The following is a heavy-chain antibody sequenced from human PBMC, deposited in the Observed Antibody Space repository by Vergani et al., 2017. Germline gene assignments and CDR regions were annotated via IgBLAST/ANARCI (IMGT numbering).Heavy chain of an antibody. Sequence: QVQLVHSGAEVKKPGASVKVSCKTSGYTFTGYYMHWVRQAPGQGLEWMGWINPNSGGTNYAQKFQGRVTMTRDTSISTAYMELSRLRSDDTAVYYCARGDCSSTSCYGGNIDYYYYYGMDVWGQGTTVTVSS. CDR1: GYTFTGYY. J-gene: IGHJ6*02. CDR2: INPNSGGT. V-gene: IGHV1-2*02. CDR3: ARGDCSSTSCYGGNIDYYYYYGMDV. D-gene: IGHD2-2*01.